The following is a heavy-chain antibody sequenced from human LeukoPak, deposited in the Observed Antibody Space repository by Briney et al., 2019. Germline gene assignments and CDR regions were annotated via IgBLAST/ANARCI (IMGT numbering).Heavy chain of an antibody. D-gene: IGHD3-22*01. CDR3: ARRQYYDSSGYWYYFDY. CDR1: GGSINNYY. J-gene: IGHJ4*02. Sequence: PSETLSLTCTVSGGSINNYYWSWIRQPPGQGLECIGQIYYSGSTNYNPSLKSRVTISVGTSKNQFSLNLRSVTAADTAIYYCARRQYYDSSGYWYYFDYWGRGILVTVSS. CDR2: IYYSGST. V-gene: IGHV4-59*08.